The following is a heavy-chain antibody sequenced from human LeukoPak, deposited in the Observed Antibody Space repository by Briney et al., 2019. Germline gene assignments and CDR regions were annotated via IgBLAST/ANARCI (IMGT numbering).Heavy chain of an antibody. D-gene: IGHD5-24*01. V-gene: IGHV3-21*04. J-gene: IGHJ4*02. Sequence: GGSLRLSCAASGFTFSSYSMNWVRQAPGKGLEWVSSVSSSSSYIYYADSVKGRFTISRDNAKNSLYLQMNSLRAEDTAVYYCAKAEGGWLQSQFDYWGQGTLVTVSS. CDR3: AKAEGGWLQSQFDY. CDR1: GFTFSSYS. CDR2: VSSSSSYI.